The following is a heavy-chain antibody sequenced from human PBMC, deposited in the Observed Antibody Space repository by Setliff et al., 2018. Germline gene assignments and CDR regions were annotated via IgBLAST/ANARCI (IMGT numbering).Heavy chain of an antibody. V-gene: IGHV4-59*01. Sequence: PSETLSLTCTVSGGSLSTYYWSWIRQSPGRGLEYIGYVYYNGAADYSPSLKSRVTLSVDTSKNQFSLKLTSVTAADTAVYYCARAHTWSLPNDNSGYPGWFDPWGQGTLVTVSS. D-gene: IGHD3-22*01. CDR3: ARAHTWSLPNDNSGYPGWFDP. CDR1: GGSLSTYY. CDR2: VYYNGAA. J-gene: IGHJ5*02.